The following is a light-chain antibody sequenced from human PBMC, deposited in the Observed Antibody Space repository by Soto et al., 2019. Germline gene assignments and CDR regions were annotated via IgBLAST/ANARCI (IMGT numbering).Light chain of an antibody. CDR3: QAWDSSTVV. CDR2: QDT. Sequence: SYELTQPPSVSVSPGQTASITCSGDKLGHKYTCWYQQKPGQSPVLVIHQDTKRPSGIPERFSGSNSGNTATLTISGTQAMDEADFYCQAWDSSTVVFGGGTKLTVL. CDR1: KLGHKY. J-gene: IGLJ2*01. V-gene: IGLV3-1*01.